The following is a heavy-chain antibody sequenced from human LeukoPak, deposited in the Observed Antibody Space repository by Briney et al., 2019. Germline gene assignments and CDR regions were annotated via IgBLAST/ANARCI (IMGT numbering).Heavy chain of an antibody. V-gene: IGHV3-74*01. Sequence: PGGSLRLSCAASGFTFSSNWMSWVRQAPGKGLVWVSRIDNDGRGTSYADSVKGRFTISRDNAKNRLYLQMNSLRAEDTAVYYCASLNYGPDYWGQGTLVTVSS. CDR3: ASLNYGPDY. D-gene: IGHD3-16*01. J-gene: IGHJ4*02. CDR2: IDNDGRGT. CDR1: GFTFSSNW.